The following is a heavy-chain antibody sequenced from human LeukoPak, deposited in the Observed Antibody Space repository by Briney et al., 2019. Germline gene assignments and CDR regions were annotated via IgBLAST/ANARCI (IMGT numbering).Heavy chain of an antibody. J-gene: IGHJ4*02. D-gene: IGHD2-21*01. CDR3: AQNRPIWFDY. V-gene: IGHV3-7*03. CDR1: GFSVSTNY. CDR2: IKQDGSEK. Sequence: GGSLRLSCAASGFSVSTNYMSWVRQAPGKGLEWVANIKQDGSEKYYVDSVKGRFTISRDNAKNSLYLQMNSLRAEDTAVYYCAQNRPIWFDYWGQGTLVTVSS.